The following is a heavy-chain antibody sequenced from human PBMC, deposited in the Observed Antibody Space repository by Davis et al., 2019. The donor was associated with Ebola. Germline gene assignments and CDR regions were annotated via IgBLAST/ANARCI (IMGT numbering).Heavy chain of an antibody. D-gene: IGHD2-2*01. CDR3: ARARESSNSRYMDV. V-gene: IGHV4-4*02. Sequence: MPSETLSLTCAVSGGSISSSNWWSWVRQPPGKGLEWIGEIYHSGSTNYNPSLKSRVTISVDKSKNQFSLKLSSVTAADTAVYYCARARESSNSRYMDVWGRGTTVTVSS. J-gene: IGHJ6*02. CDR1: GGSISSSNW. CDR2: IYHSGST.